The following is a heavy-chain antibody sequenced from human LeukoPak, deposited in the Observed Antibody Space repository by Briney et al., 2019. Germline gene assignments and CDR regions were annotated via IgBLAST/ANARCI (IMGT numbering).Heavy chain of an antibody. J-gene: IGHJ3*02. V-gene: IGHV3-21*01. CDR3: ARDPYSSSWPYPVAFDI. Sequence: GGSLRLSCAASGFTFSSYSMNWVRQAPGKGLEWVSSISSSSSYIYYADSVKGRFTISRDNAKNSLYLQMNSLRAEDTAVYYCARDPYSSSWPYPVAFDIWGQGTMVTVSS. CDR2: ISSSSSYI. D-gene: IGHD6-13*01. CDR1: GFTFSSYS.